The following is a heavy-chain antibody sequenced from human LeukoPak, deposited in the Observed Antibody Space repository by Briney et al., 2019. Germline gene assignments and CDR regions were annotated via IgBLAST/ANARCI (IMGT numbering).Heavy chain of an antibody. V-gene: IGHV5-51*01. D-gene: IGHD3-10*01. Sequence: GESLKISCKGSGYNLFSYWIGWVRQMPGKGLEWMGIIYPGDSSTRYSPSFQGQVTISADKSISTVYLQWTSLKASDIAMYFCARQPGSGTDYFDYWGQGTLVTVSS. J-gene: IGHJ4*02. CDR2: IYPGDSST. CDR3: ARQPGSGTDYFDY. CDR1: GYNLFSYW.